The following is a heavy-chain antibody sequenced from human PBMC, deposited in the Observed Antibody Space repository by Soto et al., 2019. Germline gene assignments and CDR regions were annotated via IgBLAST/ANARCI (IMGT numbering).Heavy chain of an antibody. CDR2: ITYDGSNQ. J-gene: IGHJ4*02. Sequence: QVQLVESGGGVVQPGRSLRLSCAASGFIFSSYTMRWVRQAPGKGMEWVGVITYDGSNQYYADSVKGRFTISRDNSRNMLFLQMNSLRPDDTAVYYCARAPSGSYPEFDYWGQGTLVTVSS. V-gene: IGHV3-30-3*01. CDR3: ARAPSGSYPEFDY. CDR1: GFIFSSYT. D-gene: IGHD1-26*01.